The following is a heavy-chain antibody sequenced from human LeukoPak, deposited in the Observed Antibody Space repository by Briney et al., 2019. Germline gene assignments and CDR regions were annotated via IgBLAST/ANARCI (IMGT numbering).Heavy chain of an antibody. V-gene: IGHV4-61*02. CDR3: ARDRGDGYIKD. J-gene: IGHJ4*02. CDR1: GGSISSGSYY. CDR2: IYTSGST. D-gene: IGHD5-24*01. Sequence: PSQTLSLTCTVSGGSISSGSYYWSWIRQPAGKGLEWIGRIYTSGSTNYNPSLKSRVTISVDASKNQFSLKLSSVTAADPAVYYCARDRGDGYIKDWGQGTLVTVSS.